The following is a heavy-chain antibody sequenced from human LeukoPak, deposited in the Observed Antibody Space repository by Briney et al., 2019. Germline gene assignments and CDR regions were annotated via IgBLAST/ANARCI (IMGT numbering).Heavy chain of an antibody. CDR1: GGSFSGYY. CDR3: ARVRYDFWSGYTNWFDP. CDR2: INHSGST. V-gene: IGHV4-34*01. Sequence: PSETLSLTCAVYGGSFSGYYWSWNRQPPGKGLEWIGEINHSGSTNYNPSLKSRFTISVDTSKNQFSLKLSYVTAADTAVYYCARVRYDFWSGYTNWFDPWGQGTLVTVSS. J-gene: IGHJ5*02. D-gene: IGHD3-3*01.